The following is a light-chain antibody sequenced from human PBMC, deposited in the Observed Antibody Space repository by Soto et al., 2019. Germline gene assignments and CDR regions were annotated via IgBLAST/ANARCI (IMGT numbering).Light chain of an antibody. CDR1: SSDVGSYNL. CDR3: CSYAGSGTYV. J-gene: IGLJ1*01. Sequence: QSVLTQPASVSGSPGQSITISCTGTSSDVGSYNLVSWYQQHPDKAPKLMIYGGSKRPSGVSNRFSGSKSGNTASLTISGLQAEDEADYYCCSYAGSGTYVFGTGTKLTVL. V-gene: IGLV2-23*01. CDR2: GGS.